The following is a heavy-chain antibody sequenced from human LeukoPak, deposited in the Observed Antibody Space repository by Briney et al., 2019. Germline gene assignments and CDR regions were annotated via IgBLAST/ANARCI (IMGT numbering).Heavy chain of an antibody. V-gene: IGHV5-51*01. J-gene: IGHJ3*02. Sequence: GESLKISCKASGHIFTNYWIAWVRQMPGKCLDWMGIIYPGDSDSRYSPSFQGHVTISADKSISTAYLQWSSLKASDTAMYYCARHGVEGYNGAFHIWGQGTMVTVSS. D-gene: IGHD5-24*01. CDR1: GHIFTNYW. CDR2: IYPGDSDS. CDR3: ARHGVEGYNGAFHI.